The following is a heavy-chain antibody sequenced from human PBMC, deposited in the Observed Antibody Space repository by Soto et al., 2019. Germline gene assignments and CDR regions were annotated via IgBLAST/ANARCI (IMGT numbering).Heavy chain of an antibody. Sequence: QVQLVQSGAEVKKPGASVTVSCKTSGYTFSNYGINWVRQAPGQGLEWMGWISGYNGNTNYAQTVQGRVTMTTDTSTGTVYMELRSLKSDDTAIYYCSRFMMVGGWFDPNYYHGMEVWGQGTTVTVSS. V-gene: IGHV1-18*01. CDR2: ISGYNGNT. J-gene: IGHJ6*02. CDR3: SRFMMVGGWFDPNYYHGMEV. D-gene: IGHD6-19*01. CDR1: GYTFSNYG.